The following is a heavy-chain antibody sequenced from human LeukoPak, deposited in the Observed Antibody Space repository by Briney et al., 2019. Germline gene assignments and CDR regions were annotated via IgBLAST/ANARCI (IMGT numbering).Heavy chain of an antibody. CDR3: AELGITMIGGV. J-gene: IGHJ6*04. CDR1: RFTFSDYY. D-gene: IGHD3-10*02. V-gene: IGHV3-11*01. CDR2: ISSTGATI. Sequence: GGSLRLSCAASRFTFSDYYMTWIRQAPGKGLEWVSYISSTGATIYYADSVKGRFTISRDNAKNSLYLQMNSLRAEDTAVYYCAELGITMIGGVWGKGTTVTISS.